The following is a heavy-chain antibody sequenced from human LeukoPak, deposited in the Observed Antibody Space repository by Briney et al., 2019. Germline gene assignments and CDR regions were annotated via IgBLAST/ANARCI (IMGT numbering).Heavy chain of an antibody. V-gene: IGHV4-34*01. J-gene: IGHJ4*02. CDR2: INHGGST. D-gene: IGHD6-13*01. Sequence: SETLSLTCAVYGVSFSGYCWSWIRQPPGKGLEWIGEINHGGSTNYNPSLKSRVTISIDTSKNQFSLKLNSVTAADTAVYFCARGGFRAAAGTALWYWGQGTLVTVSS. CDR1: GVSFSGYC. CDR3: ARGGFRAAAGTALWY.